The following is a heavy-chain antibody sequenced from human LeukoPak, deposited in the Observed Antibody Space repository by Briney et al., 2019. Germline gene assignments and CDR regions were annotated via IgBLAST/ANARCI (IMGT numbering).Heavy chain of an antibody. CDR2: INPNSGGI. Sequence: ASVKVSCKASGYTFTGYYMHWVRQAPGQGLEWMGWINPNSGGINYAQKFQGRVTMTRDTSISTAYMELSRLRSDDTAVYYCARVLGYYYDSSGYYSLSFGYWGQGTLVTVSS. CDR1: GYTFTGYY. J-gene: IGHJ4*02. V-gene: IGHV1-2*02. D-gene: IGHD3-22*01. CDR3: ARVLGYYYDSSGYYSLSFGY.